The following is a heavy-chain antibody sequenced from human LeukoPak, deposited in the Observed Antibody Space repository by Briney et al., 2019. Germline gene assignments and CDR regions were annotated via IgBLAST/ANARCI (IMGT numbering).Heavy chain of an antibody. V-gene: IGHV3-74*01. CDR1: GFTFSRYW. CDR3: GRGRPHGNDY. CDR2: VASDGSST. Sequence: GVSLRLPCAASGFTFSRYWMNWVRQARGKALVWVSRVASDGSSTTYADAVKGRFRISRDNAKSTLYLQMNSLRVEDTAVYYCGRGRPHGNDYWGQGTLVTVSS. J-gene: IGHJ4*02. D-gene: IGHD4-23*01.